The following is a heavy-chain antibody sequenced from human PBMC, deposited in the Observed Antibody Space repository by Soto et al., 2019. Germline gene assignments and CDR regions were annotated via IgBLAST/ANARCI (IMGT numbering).Heavy chain of an antibody. J-gene: IGHJ6*02. V-gene: IGHV5-51*01. CDR1: GYSFTSYW. CDR3: ASAEYSSSPGDYYYYYGMDV. Sequence: GESLKISCKGSGYSFTSYWIGWVRQMPGKGLEWMGIIYPGDSDTRYSPSFQGQVTISADKSTSTAYLQWSSLKASDTAMYYYASAEYSSSPGDYYYYYGMDVWGQGTTVTVSS. D-gene: IGHD6-6*01. CDR2: IYPGDSDT.